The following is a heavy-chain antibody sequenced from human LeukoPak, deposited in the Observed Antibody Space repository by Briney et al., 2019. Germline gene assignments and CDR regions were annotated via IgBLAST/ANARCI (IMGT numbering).Heavy chain of an antibody. CDR3: VRAAPQNCYPSSCSLFDK. V-gene: IGHV3-23*01. CDR2: IMIGGDGK. J-gene: IGHJ4*02. CDR1: GFTFNNYA. D-gene: IGHD2-2*01. Sequence: PGGSLRLSCAGSGFTFNNYAMSWVRRAPRKGLEWVSTIMIGGDGKHYADSVKGWFTISRDRSESTLFLQMDDLRADDTAVYYCVRAAPQNCYPSSCSLFDKWGQGTLVTVSS.